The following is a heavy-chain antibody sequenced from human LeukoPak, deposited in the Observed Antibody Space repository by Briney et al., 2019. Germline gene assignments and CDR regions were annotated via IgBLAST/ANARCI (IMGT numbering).Heavy chain of an antibody. V-gene: IGHV3-48*03. CDR3: ARDRRYYDSSGSGYYYYMDV. CDR1: GFTFSSFG. Sequence: PGGSLRLSCAASGFTFSSFGMHWVRQAPGKGLEWVSYISSSGSTIYYADSVKGRFTISRDNAKNSLYLQMNSLRAEDTAVYYCARDRRYYDSSGSGYYYYMDVWGKGTTVTISS. CDR2: ISSSGSTI. D-gene: IGHD3-22*01. J-gene: IGHJ6*03.